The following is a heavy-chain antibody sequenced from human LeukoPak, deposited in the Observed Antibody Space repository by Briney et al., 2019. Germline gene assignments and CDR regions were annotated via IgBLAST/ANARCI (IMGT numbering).Heavy chain of an antibody. CDR2: IIPIFGTA. V-gene: IGHV1-69*13. CDR1: GGTFSSYA. CDR3: ARVGGGFRDDAFDI. D-gene: IGHD3-10*01. Sequence: ASVKVSCKASGGTFSSYAISWVRQAPGQGLEWMGGIIPIFGTANYAQKFQGRVTITADESTSTAYMELSSLRSEDTAAYYCARVGGGFRDDAFDIWGQGTMVTVSS. J-gene: IGHJ3*02.